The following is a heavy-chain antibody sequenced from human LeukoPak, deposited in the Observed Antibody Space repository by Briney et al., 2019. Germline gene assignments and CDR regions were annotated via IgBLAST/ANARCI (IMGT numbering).Heavy chain of an antibody. Sequence: PSETLSLTCTVSGGSISSYYWSWIRQPPGKGLEWIGYFYYSGNTNYNPSLKSRVTMSVDTSRNQFSLKLSSVTAADTAVYYCARDNDVFDYWGQGTLVTVSS. D-gene: IGHD1-1*01. V-gene: IGHV4-59*12. CDR2: FYYSGNT. CDR1: GGSISSYY. CDR3: ARDNDVFDY. J-gene: IGHJ4*02.